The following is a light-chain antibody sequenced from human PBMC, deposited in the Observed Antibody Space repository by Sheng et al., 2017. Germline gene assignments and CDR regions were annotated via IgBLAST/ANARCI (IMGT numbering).Light chain of an antibody. Sequence: SYELTQPPSVSVSPGQTASITCSGERLENKFASWYQQRPGQSPVVVIYEDKRRPSGVPDRFSGSKSGNTASLTVSGLQAEDEADYYCSSHGGQNNLLFGGGTKLTVL. J-gene: IGLJ3*02. CDR2: EDK. V-gene: IGLV3-1*01. CDR3: SSHGGQNNLL. CDR1: RLENKF.